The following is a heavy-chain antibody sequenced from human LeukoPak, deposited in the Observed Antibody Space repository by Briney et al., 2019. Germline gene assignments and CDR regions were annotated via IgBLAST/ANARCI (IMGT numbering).Heavy chain of an antibody. J-gene: IGHJ4*02. CDR2: ISGSGGST. Sequence: PGGSLRLSCAASRFTYSSDAMSWGRQAPGKGLEWVSAISGSGGSTYYADSVKGRFTISRDNSKNTLYLQIKSMRAEDTAGYYCVKDDQIQLWLRFFDYWGQGTLVTVSS. CDR1: RFTYSSDA. V-gene: IGHV3-23*01. CDR3: VKDDQIQLWLRFFDY. D-gene: IGHD5-18*01.